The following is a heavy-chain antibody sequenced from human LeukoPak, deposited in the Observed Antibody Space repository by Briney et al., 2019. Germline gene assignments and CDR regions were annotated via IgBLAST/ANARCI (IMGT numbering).Heavy chain of an antibody. CDR1: GYTFTGYY. CDR3: ASQVVAATKVGFDP. V-gene: IGHV1-2*02. Sequence: ASVKVSCKASGYTFTGYYMHWVRQAPGQGLEWMGWINPNSGGTKYAQNFEGRVTMTRDTSISTAYMELSRLRSDDTAVYYCASQVVAATKVGFDPWGQGTLVTVSS. CDR2: INPNSGGT. D-gene: IGHD2-15*01. J-gene: IGHJ5*02.